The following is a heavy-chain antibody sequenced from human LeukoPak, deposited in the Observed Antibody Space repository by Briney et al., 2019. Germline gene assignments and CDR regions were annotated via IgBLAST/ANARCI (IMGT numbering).Heavy chain of an antibody. J-gene: IGHJ6*02. Sequence: SQTLSLTCAVPGGSISSGGYSWSWIRQPPGKGLEWIGYIYHSGSTYYNPSLKSRVTISVDRSKNQFSLKLSSVTAADTAVYYCASTSQYYYYYGMDVWGQGTTVTVSS. CDR1: GGSISSGGYS. CDR3: ASTSQYYYYYGMDV. V-gene: IGHV4-30-2*01. CDR2: IYHSGST.